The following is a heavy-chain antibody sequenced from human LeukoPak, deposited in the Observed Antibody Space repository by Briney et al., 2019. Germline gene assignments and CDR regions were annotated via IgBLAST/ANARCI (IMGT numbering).Heavy chain of an antibody. D-gene: IGHD6-13*01. CDR3: ARGQQLSTNWFDP. V-gene: IGHV4-30-4*07. Sequence: SETLSLTCAVSGGSISSGGYSWSWIRQPPGKGLEWIVYIYYSGSTYYNPSLKSRVTISVDTSKNQFSLKLSSVTAADTAVYYCARGQQLSTNWFDPWGQGTLVTVSS. CDR1: GGSISSGGYS. J-gene: IGHJ5*02. CDR2: IYYSGST.